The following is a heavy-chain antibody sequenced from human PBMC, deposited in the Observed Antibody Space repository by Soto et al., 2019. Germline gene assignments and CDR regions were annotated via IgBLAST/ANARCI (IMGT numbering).Heavy chain of an antibody. CDR3: ARDLNYDSRGFGY. CDR1: GFTFSSYS. J-gene: IGHJ4*02. D-gene: IGHD3-22*01. V-gene: IGHV3-21*01. CDR2: ISSSISYR. Sequence: GGSLRLSCAASGFTFSSYSMNWVRQAPGKGLEWVSSISSSISYRYYADSVTGRFTISRDNAKNSLYLQMNSLRAEDTAVYYCARDLNYDSRGFGYWGQGTPVTVSS.